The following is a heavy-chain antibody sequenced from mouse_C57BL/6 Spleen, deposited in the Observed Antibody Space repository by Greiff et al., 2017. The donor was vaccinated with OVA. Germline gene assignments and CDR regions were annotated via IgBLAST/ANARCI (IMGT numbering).Heavy chain of an antibody. CDR2: INPNNGGT. D-gene: IGHD2-4*01. Sequence: VQLQQSGPELVKPGASVKISCKASGYTFTDYYMNWVKQSHGKSLEWIGDINPNNGGTSYNQKFKGKATLTVDKSSSTAYMELRSLTSEDSAVYYCARNDYGVYYFDYWGQGTTLTVSS. CDR1: GYTFTDYY. CDR3: ARNDYGVYYFDY. J-gene: IGHJ2*01. V-gene: IGHV1-26*01.